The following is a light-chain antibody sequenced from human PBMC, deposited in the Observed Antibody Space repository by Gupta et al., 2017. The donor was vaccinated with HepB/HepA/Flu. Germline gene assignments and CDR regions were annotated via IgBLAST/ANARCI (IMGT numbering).Light chain of an antibody. CDR2: GVS. CDR3: QQYNNWPPFT. CDR1: QSVGTN. V-gene: IGKV3-15*01. J-gene: IGKJ2*01. Sequence: EIMMTQSPATLSVSPGERATLSCRASQSVGTNLAWYQQKPGQSPRLLIYGVSTRATGTPARFSGSGSGTEFTLTISSLQSEDFAIYHCQQYNNWPPFTFGQGTKLEIK.